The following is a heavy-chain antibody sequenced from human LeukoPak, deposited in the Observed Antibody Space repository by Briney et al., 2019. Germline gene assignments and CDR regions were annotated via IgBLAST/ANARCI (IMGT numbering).Heavy chain of an antibody. Sequence: PSETLSLTCTVSGGSISSYYWSWIRQPPGKGLEWIGYIYTSGSTNYNPSLKSRVTMSVDTSKNQFSLKLSSVTAADTAVYYCARVVGASIDYWGQGTLVTVSS. D-gene: IGHD1-26*01. J-gene: IGHJ4*02. CDR3: ARVVGASIDY. V-gene: IGHV4-4*08. CDR1: GGSISSYY. CDR2: IYTSGST.